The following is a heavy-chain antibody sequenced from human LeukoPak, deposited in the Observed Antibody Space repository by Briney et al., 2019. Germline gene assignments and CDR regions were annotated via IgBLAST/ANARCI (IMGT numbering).Heavy chain of an antibody. D-gene: IGHD1-26*01. V-gene: IGHV3-23*01. CDR2: ISGSGGST. CDR1: GFTFSNYA. J-gene: IGHJ3*02. CDR3: AKDLEKYSGSYLGAFDI. Sequence: PGGSLRLSCAASGFTFSNYAMSWVRQAPGKGLEWVSAISGSGGSTYYADSVKGRFTISRDNSKNTLYLQMNSLRAEDTAVYHCAKDLEKYSGSYLGAFDIWGQGTMVTVSS.